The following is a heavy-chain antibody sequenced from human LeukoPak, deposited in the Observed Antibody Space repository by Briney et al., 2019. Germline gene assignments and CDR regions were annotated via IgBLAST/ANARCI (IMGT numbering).Heavy chain of an antibody. Sequence: SETLSLTCTISGDSISSRSYYWGWIRQPPGKGLEWIGSIYYSGSTYYNPSLKSRVTISVDTSKNQFSLKLSSVTAADTAVYYCASTSSLYYFDCWGQGTLVTVSS. CDR2: IYYSGST. V-gene: IGHV4-39*07. J-gene: IGHJ4*02. D-gene: IGHD2-2*01. CDR1: GDSISSRSYY. CDR3: ASTSSLYYFDC.